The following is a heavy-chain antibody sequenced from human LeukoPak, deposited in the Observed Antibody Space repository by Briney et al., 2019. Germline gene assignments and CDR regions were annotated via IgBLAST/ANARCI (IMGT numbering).Heavy chain of an antibody. Sequence: GEPLRISCKGSGYSFTSYWISWVRQMPGKGLEWMGIIYPGNSATRYSPSFQGQVTISADKSINTAYLQWSSLKASDTAMYYCARRHRAVTGQYYFDYWGQGTLVTVSS. V-gene: IGHV5-51*01. CDR3: ARRHRAVTGQYYFDY. CDR2: IYPGNSAT. D-gene: IGHD6-19*01. CDR1: GYSFTSYW. J-gene: IGHJ4*02.